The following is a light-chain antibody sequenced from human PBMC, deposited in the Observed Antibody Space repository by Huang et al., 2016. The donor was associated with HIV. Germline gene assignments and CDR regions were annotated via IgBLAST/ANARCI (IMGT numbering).Light chain of an antibody. J-gene: IGKJ2*01. CDR1: QTISSY. Sequence: DIQMTQSPSSLSASVGDRVTLTCRAGQTISSYLNWYQPKPGKAPKLLIYGESSLQSGVPSRFTGSGSGTDFTLTISGLQPEDCATYYCQQSYSTPPTFGQGTRLEIK. CDR3: QQSYSTPPT. CDR2: GES. V-gene: IGKV1-39*01.